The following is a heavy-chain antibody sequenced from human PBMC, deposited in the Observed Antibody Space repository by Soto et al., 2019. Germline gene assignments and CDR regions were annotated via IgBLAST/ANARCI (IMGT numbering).Heavy chain of an antibody. CDR2: ISGSGGST. CDR1: GFTFSSYA. V-gene: IGHV3-23*01. CDR3: AKYGSGNYYHLDY. J-gene: IGHJ4*02. D-gene: IGHD3-10*01. Sequence: GGSLRLSCAASGFTFSSYAMSWVRQAPGKGLEWVSAISGSGGSTYYADSVKGRFTISRDNSKNTLYLQMNSLRAEDTAVFYCAKYGSGNYYHLDYWGQGTLVTVSS.